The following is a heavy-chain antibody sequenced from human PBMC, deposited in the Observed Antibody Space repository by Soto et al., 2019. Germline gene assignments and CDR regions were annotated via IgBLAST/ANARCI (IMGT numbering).Heavy chain of an antibody. CDR1: GFTFSSYG. V-gene: IGHV3-33*01. CDR3: ARDGITPLTGYSSGWYLGY. Sequence: QVQLVESGGGVVQPGRSLRLSCAASGFTFSSYGMHWVRQAPGKGLEWVAVRWYDGSNKDYADSVQGRFTISRDNSKNTLYLQMNSLRAEDTAVYYCARDGITPLTGYSSGWYLGYWGQGTLVTVSS. D-gene: IGHD6-19*01. J-gene: IGHJ4*02. CDR2: RWYDGSNK.